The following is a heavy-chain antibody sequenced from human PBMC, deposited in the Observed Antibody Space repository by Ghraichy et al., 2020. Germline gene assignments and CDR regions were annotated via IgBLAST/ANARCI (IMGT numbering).Heavy chain of an antibody. Sequence: LSLTCAASGFTFSDYGMHWVRQAPGKGLEWVAIIWYDGNNKYYADSVKGRFTISRDNSKNTLYLQMKSLRAEDTAVYYCARGDRWELLGDFDYWGQGTLVTVSS. D-gene: IGHD1-26*01. CDR1: GFTFSDYG. CDR2: IWYDGNNK. J-gene: IGHJ4*02. V-gene: IGHV3-33*01. CDR3: ARGDRWELLGDFDY.